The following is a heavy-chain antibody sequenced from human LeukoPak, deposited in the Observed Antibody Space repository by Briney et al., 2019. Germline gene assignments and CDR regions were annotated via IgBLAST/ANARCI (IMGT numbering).Heavy chain of an antibody. CDR2: IIPIFGTA. CDR3: ARARYIVVVPAAPYYYYYMDV. J-gene: IGHJ6*03. Sequence: SVKVSCKASGGTFSSYAISWVRQAPGQGLEWMGGIIPIFGTANYAQKFQGRVTITADESMSTAYMELSSLRSEDTAVYYCARARYIVVVPAAPYYYYYMDVWGKGTTVTVSS. CDR1: GGTFSSYA. D-gene: IGHD2-2*01. V-gene: IGHV1-69*13.